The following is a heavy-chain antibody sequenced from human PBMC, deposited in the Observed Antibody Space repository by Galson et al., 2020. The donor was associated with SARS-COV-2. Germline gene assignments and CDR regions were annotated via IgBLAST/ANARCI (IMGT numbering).Heavy chain of an antibody. V-gene: IGHV3-64D*06. Sequence: GGSLRLSCSASGFIFYNDVMHWVRQAPGKGLEYVSFLGRTGADTYYAYSVKGRFTVSRDNSKNTLFLQMSILRTEDTAVYYCVKDRGGSYAFDIWGQGTMVTVSS. J-gene: IGHJ3*02. CDR3: VKDRGGSYAFDI. CDR2: LGRTGADT. D-gene: IGHD1-26*01. CDR1: GFIFYNDV.